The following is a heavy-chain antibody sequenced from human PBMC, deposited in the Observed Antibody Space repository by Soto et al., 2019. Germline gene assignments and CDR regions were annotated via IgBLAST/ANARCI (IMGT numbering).Heavy chain of an antibody. CDR1: GGTFSSYA. D-gene: IGHD3-22*01. J-gene: IGHJ4*02. CDR3: LGYYDSSGYSYDSSGYY. Sequence: QVQLVQSGAEVKKPGSSVKVSCKASGGTFSSYAINWVRQAPGQGLEWMGGIIPIFGTANYAQKFQGRVTITADESTSTAYMELSSLRSEDTAVYYCLGYYDSSGYSYDSSGYYSGQGTLVTVSS. CDR2: IIPIFGTA. V-gene: IGHV1-69*01.